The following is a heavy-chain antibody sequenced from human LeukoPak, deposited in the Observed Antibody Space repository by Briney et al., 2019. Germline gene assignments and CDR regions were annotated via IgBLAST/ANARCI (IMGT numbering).Heavy chain of an antibody. CDR2: ICDSGNT. V-gene: IGHV3-23*01. Sequence: GGSLSLSCAASGFTLSSYAMSWVRKAPGKGLEWVSAICDSGNTYLSDFVEGRFTLSRDSSKNTMFLQMNRLRPEDAAVYYCAKAPVTTCRGAYCYPFDYWGQGTLVTVSS. CDR3: AKAPVTTCRGAYCYPFDY. CDR1: GFTLSSYA. D-gene: IGHD2-21*01. J-gene: IGHJ4*02.